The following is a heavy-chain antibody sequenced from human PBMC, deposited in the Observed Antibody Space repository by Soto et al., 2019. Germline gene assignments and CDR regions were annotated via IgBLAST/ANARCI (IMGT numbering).Heavy chain of an antibody. D-gene: IGHD6-6*01. V-gene: IGHV3-30-3*01. J-gene: IGHJ6*02. CDR2: ISYDGSNK. CDR3: ARENDSSSSDYYYYGMDV. Sequence: GGSLRLSCAASGFTFSSYAMHWVRQAPGKGLEWVAVISYDGSNKYYADSVKGRFTISRDNSKNTLYLQMNSLRAEDTAVYYCARENDSSSSDYYYYGMDVWGQGTTVTVSS. CDR1: GFTFSSYA.